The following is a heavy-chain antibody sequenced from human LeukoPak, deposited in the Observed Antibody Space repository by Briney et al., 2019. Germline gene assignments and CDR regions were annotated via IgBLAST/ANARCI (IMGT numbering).Heavy chain of an antibody. CDR2: INHSGST. V-gene: IGHV4-34*01. CDR1: GGSFSGYY. Sequence: SETLSLTCAVYGGSFSGYYWSWIRQPPGKGLEWIGEINHSGSTNYNPSLKSRVTISVDTSKNQFSLKLSSVNAADTAVYYCARVGMYYYDSSGYCDYWGQGTLVTVSS. J-gene: IGHJ4*02. CDR3: ARVGMYYYDSSGYCDY. D-gene: IGHD3-22*01.